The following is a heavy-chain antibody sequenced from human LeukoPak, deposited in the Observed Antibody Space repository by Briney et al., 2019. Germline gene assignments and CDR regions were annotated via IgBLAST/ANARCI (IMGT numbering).Heavy chain of an antibody. CDR1: GFTFSSYA. CDR3: IIVGATWYYFDY. V-gene: IGHV3-30-3*01. CDR2: ISYDGRNQ. Sequence: PGGSLRLSCAASGFTFSSYAMHWVRQAPGKGLEWVAVISYDGRNQYYADSVKGRFTISRDNSKNTLYLQMNSLRAEDTAVYCCIIVGATWYYFDYWGQGTLVTVSS. D-gene: IGHD1-26*01. J-gene: IGHJ4*02.